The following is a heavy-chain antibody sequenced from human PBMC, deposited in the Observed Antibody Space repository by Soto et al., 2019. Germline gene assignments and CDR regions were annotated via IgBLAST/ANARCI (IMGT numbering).Heavy chain of an antibody. CDR3: ALQPLYCSGGSCYSKAFDY. Sequence: SGPTLVNPTQTLTLTCTFSGFSLSTSGVGVGWIRQPPGKALEWLALIYWNDDKRYSPSLKSRLTITKDTSKNQVVLTMTNMDPEDTAKYYCALQPLYCSGGSCYSKAFDYWGQGTLVTVSS. J-gene: IGHJ4*02. CDR1: GFSLSTSGVG. CDR2: IYWNDDK. D-gene: IGHD2-15*01. V-gene: IGHV2-5*01.